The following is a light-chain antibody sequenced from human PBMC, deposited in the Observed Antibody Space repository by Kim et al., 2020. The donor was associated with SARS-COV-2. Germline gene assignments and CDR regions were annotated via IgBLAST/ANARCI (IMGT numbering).Light chain of an antibody. CDR3: QQSYSTPSIT. Sequence: SVGDRVTITCRASQSISSYLNWDQQKPGKAPNLLIYAASSLQSGVPSRFSGSGSGTDFTLSISSLQPEDFATYYCQQSYSTPSITFGQGTRLEIK. J-gene: IGKJ5*01. CDR2: AAS. CDR1: QSISSY. V-gene: IGKV1-39*01.